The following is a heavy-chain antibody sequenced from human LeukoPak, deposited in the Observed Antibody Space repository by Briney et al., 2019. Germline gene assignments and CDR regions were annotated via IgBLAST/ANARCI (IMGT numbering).Heavy chain of an antibody. J-gene: IGHJ4*02. Sequence: AVTVSRQACVYIFSQYGISGLRLAPAQRPKEMGWISGHNWKTNYPHKFQDRVTMTKETSTSTAYMELRNLRSDDTATYYCARDGRGDYCESDNYYRDYFDSWGQGTLVTVSS. V-gene: IGHV1-18*01. CDR1: VYIFSQYG. D-gene: IGHD3-22*01. CDR3: ARDGRGDYCESDNYYRDYFDS. CDR2: ISGHNWKT.